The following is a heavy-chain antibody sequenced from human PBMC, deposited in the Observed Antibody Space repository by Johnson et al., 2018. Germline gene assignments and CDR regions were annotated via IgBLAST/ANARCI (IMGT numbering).Heavy chain of an antibody. J-gene: IGHJ4*02. D-gene: IGHD2-15*01. CDR2: ITWDGGRT. V-gene: IGHV3-43*01. Sequence: VQLQESGGVVVQPGGSPRLSCAASGFTFTDYTIHWVRQAPWKGPEWVSLITWDGGRTFYADSVKGRFTISRDNSKKSLHLQMNSLRTEDTGLYYCAKDSGSLSHPFYFDHWGQGTLVTVSS. CDR3: AKDSGSLSHPFYFDH. CDR1: GFTFTDYT.